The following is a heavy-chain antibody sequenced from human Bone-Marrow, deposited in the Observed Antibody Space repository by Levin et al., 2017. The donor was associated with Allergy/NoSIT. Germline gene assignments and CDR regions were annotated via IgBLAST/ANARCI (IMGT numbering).Heavy chain of an antibody. V-gene: IGHV4-59*01. Sequence: SQTLSLTCTVSGGSFITYYWSWIRQPPGKGLEWIAYAYYSGTTTYNPSLESRVSISLDTSKNLFSLKLDSVTAAATAVYYCARSSKSYEDTSGHYWYFELWGRGTLATVSS. CDR1: GGSFITYY. CDR2: AYYSGTT. J-gene: IGHJ2*01. CDR3: ARSSKSYEDTSGHYWYFEL. D-gene: IGHD3-22*01.